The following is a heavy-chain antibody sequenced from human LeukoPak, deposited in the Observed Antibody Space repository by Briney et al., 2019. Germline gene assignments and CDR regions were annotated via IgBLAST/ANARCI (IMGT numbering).Heavy chain of an antibody. CDR1: GFTFSSYA. D-gene: IGHD3-3*01. CDR2: ISGSGGST. CDR3: AKPLRFLKDYFDY. V-gene: IGHV3-23*01. Sequence: GASLRLSCAASGFTFSSYAMSWVRQAPGKGLEWVSAISGSGGSTYYADSVKGRFTISRDNSKNMLYLQMNSLRAEDTAVYYCAKPLRFLKDYFDYWGQGTLVTVSS. J-gene: IGHJ4*02.